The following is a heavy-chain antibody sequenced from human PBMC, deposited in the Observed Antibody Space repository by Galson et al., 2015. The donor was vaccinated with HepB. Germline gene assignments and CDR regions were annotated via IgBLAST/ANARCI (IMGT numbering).Heavy chain of an antibody. CDR3: ARGRKPHDVPAAYPGWFDP. D-gene: IGHD2-2*01. CDR2: IYFSGNT. J-gene: IGHJ5*02. Sequence: TLSLSCSVSGGSITSGYYYWPWIRQPPGKGLEWIGYIYFSGNTSYNPSLKSRVTISEDTSKNQFSLKLNSVTAADTAVYCCARGRKPHDVPAAYPGWFDPWGQGTLVTVSS. CDR1: GGSITSGYYY. V-gene: IGHV4-30-4*01.